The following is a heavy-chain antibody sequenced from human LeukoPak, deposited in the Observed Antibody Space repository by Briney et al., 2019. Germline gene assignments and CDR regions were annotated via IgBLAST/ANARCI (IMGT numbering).Heavy chain of an antibody. Sequence: GGSLRLSCAASGFTFYTYVMHWVRQAPGKGLEDVSGIGPDGGSTYYANSVKGRFTIPRENSKNMLYLQMGSLTADDMAVYYCARGAQLTNYWGQGTLVTVSS. J-gene: IGHJ4*02. CDR2: IGPDGGST. V-gene: IGHV3-64*01. CDR3: ARGAQLTNY. CDR1: GFTFYTYV. D-gene: IGHD6-13*01.